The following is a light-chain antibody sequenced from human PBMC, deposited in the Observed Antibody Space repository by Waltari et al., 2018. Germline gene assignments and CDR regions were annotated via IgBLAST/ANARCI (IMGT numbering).Light chain of an antibody. V-gene: IGLV2-14*03. CDR2: DVS. Sequence: QSALTQPASVSGSPGQSITISCTGTSSDIGSYNYVSWYQQHPGKAPQLMIYDVSNRPSGVSRRFSGSNSGNTASLTISGLQTEDEADYYCNSYTSSNTLVFGGGPKLTVL. J-gene: IGLJ2*01. CDR1: SSDIGSYNY. CDR3: NSYTSSNTLV.